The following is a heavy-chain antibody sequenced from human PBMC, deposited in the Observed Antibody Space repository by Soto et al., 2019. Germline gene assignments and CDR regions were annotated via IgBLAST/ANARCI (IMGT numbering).Heavy chain of an antibody. V-gene: IGHV3-23*01. D-gene: IGHD3-9*01. J-gene: IGHJ3*02. Sequence: PGGSLRLSCAASGFTFSSYAMSWVRQAPGKGLEWVSAISGSGGSTYYADSVKGRFTISRDNSKNTLYLQMNSLRAEDTAVYYCATTQPPPTYYDILTGYYYDAFDIWGQGTMVTVSS. CDR3: ATTQPPPTYYDILTGYYYDAFDI. CDR2: ISGSGGST. CDR1: GFTFSSYA.